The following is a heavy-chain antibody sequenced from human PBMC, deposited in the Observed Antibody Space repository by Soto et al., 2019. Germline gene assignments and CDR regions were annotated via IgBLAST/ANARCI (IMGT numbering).Heavy chain of an antibody. Sequence: ASVKVSCKASGYTFTSYYMHWVRQAPGQGLEWMGIINPSGGSTSYAQKFQGRVTMTRDTSTSTVYMELSSLRSEDTAVYYCARIFGVALSPLAGMDVWGHGTTVTVS. J-gene: IGHJ6*02. CDR1: GYTFTSYY. CDR3: ARIFGVALSPLAGMDV. V-gene: IGHV1-46*01. CDR2: INPSGGST. D-gene: IGHD3-3*01.